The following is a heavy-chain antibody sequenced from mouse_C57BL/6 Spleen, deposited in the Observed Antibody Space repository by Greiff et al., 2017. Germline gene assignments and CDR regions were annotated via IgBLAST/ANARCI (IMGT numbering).Heavy chain of an antibody. CDR2: IYPGSGSI. Sequence: QVHVKQPGAELVKPGASVKMSCKASGYTFTSYWITWVKQRPGQGLEWIGDIYPGSGSINYNEKFKSNATLTVDTSSSTAYMQLSSLTSEDSAVYYCAREGDLYYFDYWGQGTTLTVSS. V-gene: IGHV1-55*01. CDR1: GYTFTSYW. CDR3: AREGDLYYFDY. J-gene: IGHJ2*01. D-gene: IGHD3-3*01.